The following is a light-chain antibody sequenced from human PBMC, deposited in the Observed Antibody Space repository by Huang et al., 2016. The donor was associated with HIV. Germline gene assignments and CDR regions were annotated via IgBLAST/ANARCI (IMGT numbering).Light chain of an antibody. Sequence: IVLTQSPGTLSLSPGERATLSCRASQSVSSSYLAWYQQQPGQAPRLLIYGASSRATGSPDRFSGSGSGTDFTLTISRLQPEDFAVYYCQQYGSSPRTFGGGTQVEIK. CDR1: QSVSSSY. J-gene: IGKJ4*01. V-gene: IGKV3-20*01. CDR3: QQYGSSPRT. CDR2: GAS.